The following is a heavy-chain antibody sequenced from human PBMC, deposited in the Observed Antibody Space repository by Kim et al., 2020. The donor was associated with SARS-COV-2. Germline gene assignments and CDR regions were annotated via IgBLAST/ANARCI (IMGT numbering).Heavy chain of an antibody. Sequence: SETLSPTCAVHGGSFSAFYWTWIRQSPGTGLEWIGEINHIRSTNYNPSLKSRVTMSVDTSKNQVSLNLRSVTAADTAVYFCAISDGSGDGVFDMWGQGTMAIVSS. CDR3: AISDGSGDGVFDM. V-gene: IGHV4-34*01. CDR1: GGSFSAFY. CDR2: INHIRST. J-gene: IGHJ3*02. D-gene: IGHD3-10*01.